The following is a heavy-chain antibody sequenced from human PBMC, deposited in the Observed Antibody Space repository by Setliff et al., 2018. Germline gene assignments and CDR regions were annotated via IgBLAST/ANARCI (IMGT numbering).Heavy chain of an antibody. V-gene: IGHV5-51*01. Sequence: GESLKISCKGSGYSFTSYWIGWVRLMPGKGLEWMGIIYPGDSDTRYSPSFQGQVTISADRSTRTAYLQWSSLKASDTAFYYCARNRVALYDAFDIWGQGTMVTVSS. D-gene: IGHD5-12*01. CDR2: IYPGDSDT. CDR3: ARNRVALYDAFDI. CDR1: GYSFTSYW. J-gene: IGHJ3*02.